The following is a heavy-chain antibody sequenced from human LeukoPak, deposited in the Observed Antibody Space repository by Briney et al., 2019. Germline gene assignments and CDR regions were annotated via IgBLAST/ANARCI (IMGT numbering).Heavy chain of an antibody. CDR1: GFTFSSYW. D-gene: IGHD4-17*01. J-gene: IGHJ4*02. Sequence: GGSLRLSCAASGFTFSSYWMHWVRQAPGKGLVWVSRINSDGRSTNYADSVKGRFTISRDNAKNTLYLQMNSLRAEDTAVYYCARGKTPAVTTPFDSWGQGTLVTVSS. V-gene: IGHV3-74*01. CDR3: ARGKTPAVTTPFDS. CDR2: INSDGRST.